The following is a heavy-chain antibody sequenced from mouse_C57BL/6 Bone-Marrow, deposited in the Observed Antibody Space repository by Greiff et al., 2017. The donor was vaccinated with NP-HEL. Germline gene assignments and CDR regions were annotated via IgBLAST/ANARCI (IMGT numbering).Heavy chain of an antibody. D-gene: IGHD2-4*01. CDR1: GYTFTSYW. V-gene: IGHV1-59*01. CDR2: IDPSDSYT. J-gene: IGHJ3*01. CDR3: ARLHYDLAY. Sequence: QVQLKESGAELVRPGTSVKLSCKASGYTFTSYWMHWVKQRPGQGLEWIGVIDPSDSYTNYNQKFKGKATLTVDTSSSTAYMQLSSLTSEDSAVYYCARLHYDLAYWGQGTLVTVSA.